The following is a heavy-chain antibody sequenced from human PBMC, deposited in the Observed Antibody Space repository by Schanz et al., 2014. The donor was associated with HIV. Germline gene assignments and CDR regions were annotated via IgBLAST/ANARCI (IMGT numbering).Heavy chain of an antibody. CDR2: IWYDGSNT. CDR1: GFIFSRSG. V-gene: IGHV3-33*01. Sequence: QVQLVESGGGVVQPGRSLRLSCAASGFIFSRSGMHWVRQAPGKGLEWVACIWYDGSNTHYADSVKGRLTISRDDSKNTVYLQMNSLRAEDTAVYYCARDPQKSFDIWGQGTMVIVSS. CDR3: ARDPQKSFDI. J-gene: IGHJ3*02.